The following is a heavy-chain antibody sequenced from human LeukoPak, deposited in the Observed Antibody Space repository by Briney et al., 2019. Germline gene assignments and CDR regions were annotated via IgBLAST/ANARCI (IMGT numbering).Heavy chain of an antibody. V-gene: IGHV3-21*01. D-gene: IGHD3-10*01. CDR1: GFTFSSYS. CDR3: ARVLLWFGEFNQGFDY. CDR2: ISSSSSYI. J-gene: IGHJ4*02. Sequence: GSLRLSCAASGFTFSSYSMTWVRQAPGKGLEWVSSISSSSSYIYYADSVKGRFTISRDNAKKSLYLQMNSLRAEDTAVYYCARVLLWFGEFNQGFDYWGQGTLVTVSS.